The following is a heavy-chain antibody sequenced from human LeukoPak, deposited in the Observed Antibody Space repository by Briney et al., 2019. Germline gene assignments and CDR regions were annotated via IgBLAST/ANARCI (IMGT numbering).Heavy chain of an antibody. CDR3: ARHRLQWLRLPFDY. CDR2: IYYSGSP. J-gene: IGHJ4*02. CDR1: GFTFSNYE. V-gene: IGHV4-39*01. Sequence: AGGSLRLSCAASGFTFSNYEMNWVRQAPGRGLEWIGSIYYSGSPYYNLSLKSRVTISVDTSKNQFSLKLSSVTAAETAVYYCARHRLQWLRLPFDYWGQGTLVTVSS. D-gene: IGHD6-19*01.